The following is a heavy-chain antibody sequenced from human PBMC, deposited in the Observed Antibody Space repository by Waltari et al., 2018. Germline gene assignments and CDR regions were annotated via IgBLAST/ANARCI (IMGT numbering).Heavy chain of an antibody. J-gene: IGHJ5*02. Sequence: QVQLVQSGAEVKKPGASLKVSCKASGYTFTSYDINWVRQAAGQGPEWMGGGTPNTGNTGYAQKFQDRLTMTTDTSITTSYMELSNLRSEDTAVYYCARGAAPGKGAHWFDPWGQGTPVTVSS. V-gene: IGHV1-8*01. CDR3: ARGAAPGKGAHWFDP. CDR2: GTPNTGNT. CDR1: GYTFTSYD. D-gene: IGHD6-13*01.